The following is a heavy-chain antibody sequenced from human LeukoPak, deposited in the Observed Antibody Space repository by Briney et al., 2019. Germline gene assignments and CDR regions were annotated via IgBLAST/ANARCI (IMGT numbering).Heavy chain of an antibody. CDR2: IYSGGST. CDR1: GFTVSSNY. CDR3: ARVERCTNGVCGPLYYFDY. V-gene: IGHV3-53*01. D-gene: IGHD2-8*01. J-gene: IGHJ4*02. Sequence: GGSLRLSRAASGFTVSSNYMSWVRQAPGKGLEWVSVIYSGGSTYYADSVKGRFTISRDNSKNTLYLQMNSLRAEDTAVYYCARVERCTNGVCGPLYYFDYWGQGTLVTVSS.